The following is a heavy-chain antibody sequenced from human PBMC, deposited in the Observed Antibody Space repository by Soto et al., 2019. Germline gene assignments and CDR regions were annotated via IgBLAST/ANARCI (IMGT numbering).Heavy chain of an antibody. CDR1: GYTFSNFW. CDR3: ARTDNTSFNFDD. V-gene: IGHV5-51*01. CDR2: IYVADSDT. Sequence: PGESLKISCEGSGYTFSNFWIGWVRQRPGKGLESMGIIYVADSDTRYSPSFQGHVTISVDKSISTAYLQWSSLKASDTAIYYCARTDNTSFNFDDWGQGTLVTVSS. J-gene: IGHJ4*02. D-gene: IGHD1-1*01.